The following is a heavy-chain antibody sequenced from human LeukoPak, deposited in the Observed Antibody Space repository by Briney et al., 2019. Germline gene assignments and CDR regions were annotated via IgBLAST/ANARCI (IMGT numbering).Heavy chain of an antibody. Sequence: ASVKVSCKASGYTFTGYYMHWVRQAPGQGLEWMGWINPNSGGTNYAQKFQGRVTMTRDTSISTAYMELSRLRSDDTAVYYCARVSWVRDRSSSWYGGIDYWGQGTLVTVSS. CDR2: INPNSGGT. J-gene: IGHJ4*02. CDR1: GYTFTGYY. CDR3: ARVSWVRDRSSSWYGGIDY. D-gene: IGHD6-13*01. V-gene: IGHV1-2*02.